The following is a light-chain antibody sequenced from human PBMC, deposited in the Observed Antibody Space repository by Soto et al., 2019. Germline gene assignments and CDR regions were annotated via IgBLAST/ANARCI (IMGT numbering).Light chain of an antibody. Sequence: EIVLTQSPVTLSLSPGERATLSCRASQSVSSRYFAWYQQKPGQAPRLLIYAASSRAAGIPDRFSGSGSGTYFSLPISSLEPEDLAVYYCPQYAGSRTFGPGTKVK. CDR2: AAS. CDR3: PQYAGSRT. V-gene: IGKV3-20*01. CDR1: QSVSSRY. J-gene: IGKJ1*01.